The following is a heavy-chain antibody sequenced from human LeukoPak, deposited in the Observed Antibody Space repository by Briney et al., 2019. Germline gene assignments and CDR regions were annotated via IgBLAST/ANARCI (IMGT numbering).Heavy chain of an antibody. CDR1: GGSFSGYY. CDR3: ARAGYCSGGSCRLLDY. D-gene: IGHD2-15*01. V-gene: IGHV4-34*01. Sequence: KPSETLSLTCAVYGGSFSGYYWSWIRQPPGKGLEWIGEINHSGSTNYNPSLKSRVTISVDTSKNQFSLKLSSVTAADTAVYYCARAGYCSGGSCRLLDYWGQGTLVTVSS. CDR2: INHSGST. J-gene: IGHJ4*02.